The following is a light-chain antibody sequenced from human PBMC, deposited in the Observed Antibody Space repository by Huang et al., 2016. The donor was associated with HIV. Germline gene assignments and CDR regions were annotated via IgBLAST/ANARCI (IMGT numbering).Light chain of an antibody. V-gene: IGKV3-20*01. CDR3: QQYGGSSLT. J-gene: IGKJ4*01. CDR2: AVS. CDR1: QSLASSF. Sequence: EIVLTQSPGTLSLSPGDRATLSCRTSQSLASSFLAWYQQKPGQAPRLLSDAVSSRATGTPDRFSGYGSGTDFTLTISGLEAEDFAVYYCQQYGGSSLTFGGGTKVEIK.